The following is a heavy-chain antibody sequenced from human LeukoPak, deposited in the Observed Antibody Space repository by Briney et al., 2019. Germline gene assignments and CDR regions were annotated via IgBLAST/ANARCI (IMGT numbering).Heavy chain of an antibody. D-gene: IGHD6-13*01. J-gene: IGHJ3*02. Sequence: SESLSLTCTVSGGSISSYYWSWIRQSPGKGLEWIGDIYYSGSTNYNPSLKSRVTISVDTSKNQFSLQLNSVTPEDTAVYYCARVLRQAVAAGTGVLLDAFDIWGQGTMVTVSS. CDR2: IYYSGST. V-gene: IGHV4-59*12. CDR3: ARVLRQAVAAGTGVLLDAFDI. CDR1: GGSISSYY.